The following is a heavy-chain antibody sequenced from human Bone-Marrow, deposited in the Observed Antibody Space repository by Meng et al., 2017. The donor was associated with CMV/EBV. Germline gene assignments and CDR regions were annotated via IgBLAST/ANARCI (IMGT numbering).Heavy chain of an antibody. CDR2: INPNTGAA. Sequence: ASVKVSCKTSGYTFTGYFIYWVRQAPGQGLEWMGGINPNTGAANYAPKFQGRVTMTRDTSISTAFMDLSRLTADDTAVYYCARGRYYWGQGTLVTVSS. CDR1: GYTFTGYF. CDR3: ARGRYY. J-gene: IGHJ4*02. V-gene: IGHV1-2*02.